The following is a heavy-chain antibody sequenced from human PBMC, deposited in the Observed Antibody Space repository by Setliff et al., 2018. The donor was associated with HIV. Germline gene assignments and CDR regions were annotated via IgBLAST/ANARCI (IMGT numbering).Heavy chain of an antibody. Sequence: PGGSLRLSCAASGFTFSSYWMHWVRQVPGKGLVWVSRVNSDESSTNYADSVKGRFTIPRDNAKNTLYLQMNSLRAEDTAVYYCTRGGSSFLGYWGQGTLVTVSS. J-gene: IGHJ4*02. D-gene: IGHD6-6*01. CDR2: VNSDESST. CDR1: GFTFSSYW. V-gene: IGHV3-74*01. CDR3: TRGGSSFLGY.